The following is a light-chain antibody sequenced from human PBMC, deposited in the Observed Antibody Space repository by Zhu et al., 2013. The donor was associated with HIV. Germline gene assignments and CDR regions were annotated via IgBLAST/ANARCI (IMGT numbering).Light chain of an antibody. V-gene: IGLV2-14*01. CDR2: EVN. CDR3: SSYTSSTAYV. J-gene: IGLJ1*01. CDR1: TTDVGDYDY. Sequence: QSALTQPASVSGSPGQSITISCTGTTTDVGDYDYVSWYQHHPGKAPRLIIYEVNNRPSGVSNRFSGSKSGSTASLSISGLQAEDEADYYCSSYTSSTAYVFGTGTKVTVL.